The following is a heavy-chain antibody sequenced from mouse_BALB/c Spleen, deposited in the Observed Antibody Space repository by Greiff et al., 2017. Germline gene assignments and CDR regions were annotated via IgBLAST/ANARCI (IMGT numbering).Heavy chain of an antibody. CDR3: ARLLSDAMDY. CDR1: GFTFSSYG. D-gene: IGHD1-1*02. V-gene: IGHV5-6*01. Sequence: EVQVVESGGDLVKPGGSLKLSCAASGFTFSSYGMSWVRQTPDKRLEWVATISSGGSYTYYPDSVKGRFTISRDNAKNTLYLQMSSLKSEDTAMYYCARLLSDAMDYWGQGTSVTVSS. CDR2: ISSGGSYT. J-gene: IGHJ4*01.